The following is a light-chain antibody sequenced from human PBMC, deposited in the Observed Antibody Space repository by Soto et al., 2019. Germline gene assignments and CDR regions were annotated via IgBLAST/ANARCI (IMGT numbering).Light chain of an antibody. J-gene: IGKJ1*01. V-gene: IGKV3-20*01. Sequence: EIVLTQSPAILSLFPGERAKLSCRPSETVHSAYLAWYKQRPGQAPRLLMYGAFNRARGIPDRFSGSGSGADFTLTINRLQPADFAVYYCHKYSRSPVTFGQGTKVEIK. CDR2: GAF. CDR1: ETVHSAY. CDR3: HKYSRSPVT.